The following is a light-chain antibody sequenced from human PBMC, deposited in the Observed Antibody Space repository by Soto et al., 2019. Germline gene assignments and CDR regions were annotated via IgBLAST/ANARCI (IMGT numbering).Light chain of an antibody. CDR2: DVS. V-gene: IGLV2-14*03. Sequence: QSVLAQPASVSVSPGQSITISCTGTSSDVGGYNCVSWSQQHPGKAPKLMIYDVSNQPSGVSNRFSGSKSGNTASLTISWLQTEDEADYYCSSYTSSTFFSFGTGTKGTVL. CDR3: SSYTSSTFFS. J-gene: IGLJ1*01. CDR1: SSDVGGYNC.